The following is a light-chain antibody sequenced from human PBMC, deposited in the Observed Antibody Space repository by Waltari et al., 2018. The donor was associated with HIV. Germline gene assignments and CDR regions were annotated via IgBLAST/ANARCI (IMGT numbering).Light chain of an antibody. V-gene: IGKV4-1*01. CDR2: GAS. CDR1: QTLLYNSNND. J-gene: IGKJ2*01. CDR3: QQYYGAPYT. Sequence: DIVLAQSPDSLAVSLGERATINCHSSQTLLYNSNNDLAWFQQKPGQPPKMLIYGASTRESGVPERFSGSGSGTDFTLTISSLQAEDVVIYYCQQYYGAPYTFGQGTKVEIK.